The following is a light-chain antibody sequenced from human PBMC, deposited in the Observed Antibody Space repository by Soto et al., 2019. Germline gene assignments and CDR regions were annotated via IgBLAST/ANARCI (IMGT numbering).Light chain of an antibody. Sequence: QSVLTQPPSASGCPGQSVTISCTGTSSDVGGYNYVSWYQQHPGKAPKLMVFEVSKRPSGVPDRFSGSKSGNTASLTVSGLQAEYEADYYCASYAGSINWVFGGRTKVTVL. V-gene: IGLV2-8*01. CDR2: EVS. CDR1: SSDVGGYNY. J-gene: IGLJ3*02. CDR3: ASYAGSINWV.